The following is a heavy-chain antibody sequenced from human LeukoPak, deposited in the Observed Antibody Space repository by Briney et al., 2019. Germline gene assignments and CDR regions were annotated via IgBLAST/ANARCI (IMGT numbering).Heavy chain of an antibody. CDR1: GFSVSDYY. J-gene: IGHJ4*02. Sequence: GGSLRLSCAASGFSVSDYYMNWVRQVPGKGLESVSIIYSGGGTYYVDSVRGRFTISRDNSKNTLYLEMGSLRAEDTAVYYCARRAILDHWGQGTLVTVSS. CDR2: IYSGGGT. D-gene: IGHD2-2*01. CDR3: ARRAILDH. V-gene: IGHV3-66*04.